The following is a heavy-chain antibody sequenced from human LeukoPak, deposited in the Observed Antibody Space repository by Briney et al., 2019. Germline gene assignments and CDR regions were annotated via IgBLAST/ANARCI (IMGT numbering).Heavy chain of an antibody. V-gene: IGHV4-61*02. D-gene: IGHD2-21*01. CDR1: GGSISSGSYY. Sequence: SETLSLTCTVSGGSISSGSYYWSWIRQPAGKGLEWIGRIYTSGSTNYNPSLKSRVTISVDTSKNQFSLKLSSVTAADTAVYYCARLIGIGFPNWFDPWGQGTLVTVSS. CDR3: ARLIGIGFPNWFDP. CDR2: IYTSGST. J-gene: IGHJ5*02.